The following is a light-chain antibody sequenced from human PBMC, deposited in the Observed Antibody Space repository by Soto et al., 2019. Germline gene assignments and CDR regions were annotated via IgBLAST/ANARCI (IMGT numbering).Light chain of an antibody. CDR3: QQYDNRPF. J-gene: IGKJ4*01. Sequence: DLPLTQSPSSLSASVGDRVTITCQASQDISNYLNWYQQKPGKAPKLLIYDASNLETGVPSRFSGSGSGTDFTFTISSLQPEDIATYYCQQYDNRPFFGGGTKVDIK. CDR2: DAS. CDR1: QDISNY. V-gene: IGKV1-33*01.